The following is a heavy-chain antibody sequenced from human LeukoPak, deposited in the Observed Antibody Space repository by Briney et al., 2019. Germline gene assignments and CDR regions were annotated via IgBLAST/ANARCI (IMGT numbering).Heavy chain of an antibody. CDR3: ARCGSDYDGGAFDI. D-gene: IGHD2-21*02. CDR1: RFTFSSYA. Sequence: GGSLRLSCAASRFTFSSYAMSWVRQAPGKGLQWVSAISGSGGTTYYEDSVNGRFTISRDNAKNSLYLQMNSLRAEDTAVYYCARCGSDYDGGAFDIWGQGTVVTVSS. V-gene: IGHV3-23*01. J-gene: IGHJ3*02. CDR2: ISGSGGTT.